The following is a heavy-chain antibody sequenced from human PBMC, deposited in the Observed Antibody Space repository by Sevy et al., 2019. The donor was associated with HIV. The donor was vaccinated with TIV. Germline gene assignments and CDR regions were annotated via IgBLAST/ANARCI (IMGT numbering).Heavy chain of an antibody. D-gene: IGHD1-7*01. Sequence: GGSLRLSCTTSGFTFGDFAMSWVRQAPGKGLEWVAFLKNIALGGTLDHAASVKGRFTISRYDSKGIAYLQMNDLKSEDTGVYYCTRTKGAQSIFDYWGQGALVTVSS. J-gene: IGHJ4*02. CDR2: LKNIALGGTL. CDR1: GFTFGDFA. CDR3: TRTKGAQSIFDY. V-gene: IGHV3-49*04.